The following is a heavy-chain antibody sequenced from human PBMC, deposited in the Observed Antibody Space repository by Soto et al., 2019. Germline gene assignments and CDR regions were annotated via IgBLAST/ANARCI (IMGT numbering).Heavy chain of an antibody. Sequence: SETLSLTCIVIGGSIRSPNFSWSWIRQHPGKGLELIGNIYYNGTTTYNPSLESRLTISLDTSKNQFSLTLSSVTAADTAVYYCARQAGHRSGGYPDWGQGTLVTVSS. J-gene: IGHJ4*02. CDR3: ARQAGHRSGGYPD. V-gene: IGHV4-30-4*01. D-gene: IGHD6-19*01. CDR2: IYYNGTT. CDR1: GGSIRSPNFS.